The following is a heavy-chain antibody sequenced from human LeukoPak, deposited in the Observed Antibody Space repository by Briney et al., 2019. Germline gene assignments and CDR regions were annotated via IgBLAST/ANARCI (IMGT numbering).Heavy chain of an antibody. V-gene: IGHV3-15*01. CDR1: GFTFSNAW. CDR2: IKSKTDGGTT. J-gene: IGHJ4*02. D-gene: IGHD3-3*01. Sequence: GGSLRLSCAASGFTFSNAWMSWVRQAPGKGLEWVGRIKSKTDGGTTDYAAPVKGRFTISRDDSKNTLYLQMNSLKTEDTAVYYCTTCNRYYDFWSGYYPDYWGQGTLVTVSS. CDR3: TTCNRYYDFWSGYYPDY.